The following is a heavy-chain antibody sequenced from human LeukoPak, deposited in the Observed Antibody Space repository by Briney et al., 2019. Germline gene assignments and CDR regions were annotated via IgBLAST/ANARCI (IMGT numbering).Heavy chain of an antibody. CDR2: INHSGST. D-gene: IGHD5-24*01. J-gene: IGHJ4*02. CDR3: ARHRAKRWLPRGGFDY. V-gene: IGHV4-4*02. CDR1: GGSISSSNW. Sequence: PSGTLSLTCAVSGGSISSSNWWSWVRQPPGKGLEWIGEINHSGSTNYNPSLKSRVTISVDTSKNQFSLKLSSVTAADTAVYYCARHRAKRWLPRGGFDYWGQGTLVTVSS.